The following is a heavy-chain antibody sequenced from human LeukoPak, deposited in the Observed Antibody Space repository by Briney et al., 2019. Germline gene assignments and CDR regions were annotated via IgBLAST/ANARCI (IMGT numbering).Heavy chain of an antibody. J-gene: IGHJ4*02. D-gene: IGHD2-21*01. Sequence: SVKVSCKASGATLGSYAISWLRQAPGQGLERMGRIIPILGIANYAQKFQGRVTITADKSTSTAYMELSSLRSEDTAVYYCARGSEVVVLDYWGQGTLVTVSS. CDR3: ARGSEVVVLDY. V-gene: IGHV1-69*04. CDR1: GATLGSYA. CDR2: IIPILGIA.